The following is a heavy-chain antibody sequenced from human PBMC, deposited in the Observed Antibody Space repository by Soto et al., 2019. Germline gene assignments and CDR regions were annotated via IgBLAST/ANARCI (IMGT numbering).Heavy chain of an antibody. D-gene: IGHD2-2*01. CDR2: IGESGTPT. J-gene: IGHJ6*02. V-gene: IGHV3-23*01. Sequence: EVQLLESGGGLVQPGGSLRLSCAASGFTFSSYVMKWVRQAPGKGLEWVSLIGESGTPTYYADSVKGRFTISRDNSGKTLFLEMDSQRAEATAVYYCARYIPGVGSYGMDVWGQETTVTVSS. CDR1: GFTFSSYV. CDR3: ARYIPGVGSYGMDV.